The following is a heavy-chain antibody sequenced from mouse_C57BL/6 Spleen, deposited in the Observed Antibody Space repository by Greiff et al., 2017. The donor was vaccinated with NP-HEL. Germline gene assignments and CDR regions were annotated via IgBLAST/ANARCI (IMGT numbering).Heavy chain of an antibody. CDR1: GYTFTSYW. CDR3: AREGYENYFDY. Sequence: QVQLKQPGAELVRPGSSVKLSCKASGYTFTSYWMHWVKQRPIQGLEWIGNIDPSDSETHYNQKFKDKATLTVDKSSSTAYMQLSSLTSEDSAVYYCAREGYENYFDYWGQGTTLTVSS. J-gene: IGHJ2*01. D-gene: IGHD3-1*01. CDR2: IDPSDSET. V-gene: IGHV1-52*01.